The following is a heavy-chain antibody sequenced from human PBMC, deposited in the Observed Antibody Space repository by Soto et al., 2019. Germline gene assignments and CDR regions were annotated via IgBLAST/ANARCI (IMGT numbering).Heavy chain of an antibody. CDR2: ISGSGGST. J-gene: IGHJ5*02. V-gene: IGHV3-23*01. Sequence: EVQLLESGGGLVQPGGSLRLSCAASGFTFSSYAMSWVRQAPGKGLEWVSAISGSGGSTYYADSVKGRFTISRDNSKNTLYLQRNSLRAEDTAVYYCAKDPSGPYGAVAGTGWFDPWGQGTLVTVSS. CDR3: AKDPSGPYGAVAGTGWFDP. CDR1: GFTFSSYA. D-gene: IGHD6-19*01.